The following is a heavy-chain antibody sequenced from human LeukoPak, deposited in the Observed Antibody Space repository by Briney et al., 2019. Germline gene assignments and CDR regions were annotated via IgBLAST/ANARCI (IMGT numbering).Heavy chain of an antibody. V-gene: IGHV1-3*01. Sequence: ASVKVSCKASGYTFTSYAMHWVRQAPGQRLEWMGWINAGNDNTKYSQNFQGSVTTTRDTSASTTYMELNSLTSEDTAMYYCAREGYCSGGSCYTPVSWFDPWGQGTLVTVSS. CDR2: INAGNDNT. CDR3: AREGYCSGGSCYTPVSWFDP. J-gene: IGHJ5*02. D-gene: IGHD2-15*01. CDR1: GYTFTSYA.